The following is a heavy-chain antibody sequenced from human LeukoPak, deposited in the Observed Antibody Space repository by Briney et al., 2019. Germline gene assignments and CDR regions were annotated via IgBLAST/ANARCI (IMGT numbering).Heavy chain of an antibody. J-gene: IGHJ4*02. CDR1: GFSLSTSGVG. CDR2: LYWGDDK. V-gene: IGHV2-5*02. Sequence: SGPTLFKPTQPLTLTCTFSGFSLSTSGVGVGWIRQPPGTALEWLALLYWGDDKRYRPYLRSRLTITKDTSKNQVVLTMTNMDPVDTDTYYCAHSLVDYGDDVPFDYWGQGTLVTVSS. D-gene: IGHD4-17*01. CDR3: AHSLVDYGDDVPFDY.